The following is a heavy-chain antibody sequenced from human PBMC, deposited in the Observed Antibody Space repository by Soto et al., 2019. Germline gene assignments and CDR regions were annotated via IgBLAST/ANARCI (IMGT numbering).Heavy chain of an antibody. J-gene: IGHJ6*02. CDR2: ISAYNGNT. Sequence: ASVKVSCTASGYTFTSYGISWVRQAPGQGLEWMGWISAYNGNTNYAQKLQGRVTMTTDTSTSTAYMELRSLRSDDTAVYYCARDRGYCSSTSCYYYYYYGMDVWGQGTTVTVSS. D-gene: IGHD2-2*01. V-gene: IGHV1-18*01. CDR3: ARDRGYCSSTSCYYYYYYGMDV. CDR1: GYTFTSYG.